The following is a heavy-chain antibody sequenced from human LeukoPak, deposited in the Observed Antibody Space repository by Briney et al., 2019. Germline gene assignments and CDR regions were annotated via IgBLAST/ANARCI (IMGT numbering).Heavy chain of an antibody. J-gene: IGHJ4*02. CDR1: GYTFTSYW. CDR2: IYPGDSDT. D-gene: IGHD5-18*01. V-gene: IGHV5-51*01. Sequence: GESLKISCKGSGYTFTSYWIGWVRQMPGKGLEWMGIIYPGDSDTKYSPSFQGQVTISVDESISTAYLQWSSLKASDTAMYYCATPGTVDTPMATGFDYWGQGTLVTVSS. CDR3: ATPGTVDTPMATGFDY.